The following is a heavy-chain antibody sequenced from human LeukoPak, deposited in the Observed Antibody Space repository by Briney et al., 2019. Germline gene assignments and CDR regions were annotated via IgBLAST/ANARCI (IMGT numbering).Heavy chain of an antibody. CDR3: AKDSIWKWELLDDGGVDY. Sequence: PGGSLRLSCAASGFTFSSYAMSWVRQAPGKGLEWVSAISGSGGSTYYADSAKGRFTISRDNSKNTLYLQMNSLRAEDTAVYYCAKDSIWKWELLDDGGVDYWGQGTLVTVSS. D-gene: IGHD1-26*01. V-gene: IGHV3-23*01. CDR1: GFTFSSYA. J-gene: IGHJ4*02. CDR2: ISGSGGST.